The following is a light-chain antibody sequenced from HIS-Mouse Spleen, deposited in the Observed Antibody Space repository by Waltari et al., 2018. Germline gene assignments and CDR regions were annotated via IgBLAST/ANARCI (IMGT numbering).Light chain of an antibody. CDR1: ALPKKH. Sequence: SYELTQPPSVSVSPGQTARITCSGAALPKKHAYWYQQKSGQTPVLVIYEDSKRPSGIPERFSGSSSGTMATLTISGAQVEDEADYYCYSTDSSGNHRVFGGGTKLTVL. J-gene: IGLJ2*01. CDR2: EDS. CDR3: YSTDSSGNHRV. V-gene: IGLV3-10*01.